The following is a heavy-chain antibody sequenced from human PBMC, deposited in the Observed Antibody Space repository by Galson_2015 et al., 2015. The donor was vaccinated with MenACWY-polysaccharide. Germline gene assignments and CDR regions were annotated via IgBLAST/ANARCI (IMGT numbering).Heavy chain of an antibody. Sequence: SLRLSCAASGFTSTDYSMNWVRQAPGKGLEWISYISSSSKAIYYAGSVKGRFTISRDNAKNSLYLQMNSLRDEDTAVYYCARYSSRIVFHAFDIWGQGTMVTVSS. CDR1: GFTSTDYS. D-gene: IGHD6-19*01. CDR3: ARYSSRIVFHAFDI. CDR2: ISSSSKAI. J-gene: IGHJ3*02. V-gene: IGHV3-48*02.